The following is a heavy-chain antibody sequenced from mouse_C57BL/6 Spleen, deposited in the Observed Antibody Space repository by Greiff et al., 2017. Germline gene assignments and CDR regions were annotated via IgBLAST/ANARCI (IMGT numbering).Heavy chain of an antibody. CDR3: ARANYGSSYEAY. CDR1: GYTFTSYW. J-gene: IGHJ3*01. D-gene: IGHD1-1*01. V-gene: IGHV1-72*01. Sequence: QVQLQQPGAELVKPGASVKLSCKASGYTFTSYWMHWVKQRPGRGLEWIGRIDPNSGGTKYNEKFKSKATLTVDKPSSTAYMQLSSLTSEDAAVYYCARANYGSSYEAYWGQGTLVTVSA. CDR2: IDPNSGGT.